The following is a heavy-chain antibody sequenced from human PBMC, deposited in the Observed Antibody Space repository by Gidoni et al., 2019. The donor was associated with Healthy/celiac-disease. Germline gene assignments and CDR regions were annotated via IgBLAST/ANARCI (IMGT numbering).Heavy chain of an antibody. CDR1: GFTFSSYS. CDR2: ISSSSSTI. J-gene: IGHJ6*02. V-gene: IGHV3-48*02. Sequence: EVQLVESGGGLVQPGGSLRLSCAASGFTFSSYSMNWVRQAPGKGLEWVSYISSSSSTIYYADSVKGRFTISRDNAKNSLYLQMNSLRDEDTAVYYCARDLLPPHYYYYGMDVWGQGTTVTVSS. CDR3: ARDLLPPHYYYYGMDV.